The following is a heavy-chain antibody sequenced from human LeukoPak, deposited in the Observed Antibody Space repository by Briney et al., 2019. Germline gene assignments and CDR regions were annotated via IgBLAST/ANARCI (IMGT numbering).Heavy chain of an antibody. J-gene: IGHJ5*02. CDR1: GFTFSSYS. D-gene: IGHD2-8*02. CDR2: I. Sequence: GGSLRPSCAAFGFTFSSYSTNWVRQAPGKGLEWVSSIMGRFTISRDNAKNSLYLQLNSLRAEDTAVYYCATGGGDWFDPWGQGTLVTVSS. V-gene: IGHV3-21*01. CDR3: ATGGGDWFDP.